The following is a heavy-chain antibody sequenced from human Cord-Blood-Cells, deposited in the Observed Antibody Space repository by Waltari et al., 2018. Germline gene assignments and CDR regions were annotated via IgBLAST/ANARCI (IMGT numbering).Heavy chain of an antibody. D-gene: IGHD1-1*01. CDR2: IYHSGST. CDR3: ARALRWNENWFDP. Sequence: QVQLQETGAGLVQPSGTLSLTCAVSGGSISSSNWWIGEIYHSGSTNYNPSLKSRVTISVDKSKNQFSLKLSSVTAADTAVYYCARALRWNENWFDPWGQGTLVTVSS. V-gene: IGHV4-4*02. J-gene: IGHJ5*02. CDR1: GGSISSSNW.